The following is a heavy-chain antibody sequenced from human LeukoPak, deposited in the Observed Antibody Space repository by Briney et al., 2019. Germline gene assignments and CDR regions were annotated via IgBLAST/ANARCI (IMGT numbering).Heavy chain of an antibody. CDR2: IRYDGSNK. CDR1: GFTFSSYG. CDR3: ARADSSTWHDAFDI. J-gene: IGHJ3*02. Sequence: PGGSLRLSCAASGFTFSSYGMHWVRQAPGKGLEWVAFIRYDGSNKYYADSVKGRFTISRDNSKNTLYLQMNSLRAEDTAVYYCARADSSTWHDAFDIWGQGKMVTVSS. V-gene: IGHV3-30*02. D-gene: IGHD6-13*01.